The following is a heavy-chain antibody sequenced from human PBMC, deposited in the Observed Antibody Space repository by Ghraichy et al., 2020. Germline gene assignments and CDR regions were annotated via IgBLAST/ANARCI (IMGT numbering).Heavy chain of an antibody. CDR1: GFTFSSYA. J-gene: IGHJ4*02. V-gene: IGHV3-23*01. CDR2: ISGSGGST. Sequence: GGSLLSCAASGFTFSSYAMSWVRQAPGKGLEWVSAISGSGGSTYYADSVKGRFTISRDNSKNTLYLQMNSLRAEDTAVYYCAKGSWDSYGVLGDRFGYWGQGTLVTVSS. D-gene: IGHD5-18*01. CDR3: AKGSWDSYGVLGDRFGY.